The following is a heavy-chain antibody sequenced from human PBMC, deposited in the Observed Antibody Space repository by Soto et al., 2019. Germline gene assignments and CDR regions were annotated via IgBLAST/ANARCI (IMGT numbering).Heavy chain of an antibody. CDR2: ISAYNGNT. CDR1: GCTFSRYG. V-gene: IGHV1-18*01. D-gene: IGHD3-22*01. J-gene: IGHJ4*02. CDR3: ARDHHYYDSSGYYATDY. Sequence: AAGKVCCNASGCTFSRYGFSWVRQAPGQGLEWMGWISAYNGNTNYAQKLQGRVTMTTDTSTSTAYMELRSLRSDDTAVYYCARDHHYYDSSGYYATDYWGQRTLFPVPP.